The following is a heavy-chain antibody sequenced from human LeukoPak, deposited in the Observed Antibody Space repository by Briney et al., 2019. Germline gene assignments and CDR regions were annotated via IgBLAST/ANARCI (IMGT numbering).Heavy chain of an antibody. CDR2: SSYTGST. D-gene: IGHD3-10*02. V-gene: IGHV4-59*01. CDR1: GGSISTNF. CDR3: ARFIPSSGIDP. Sequence: SETLSLTCTVSGGSISTNFWSWIRQPPGKGVEWITYSSYTGSTNYNPSLKSRVTISVDTSKNQFSLRLRSVTAADTAVYYCARFIPSSGIDPWGQGTLVTVSS. J-gene: IGHJ5*02.